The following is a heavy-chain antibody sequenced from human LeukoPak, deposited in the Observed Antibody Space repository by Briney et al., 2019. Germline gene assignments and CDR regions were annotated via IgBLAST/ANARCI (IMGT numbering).Heavy chain of an antibody. Sequence: GGCLRLSCAASGVTFSSYSMNSVRQAPGKGLEWVSSISISSSYIYYADSVKGGFTISRDNAKNSLDLQLNSLRAEDTAVYYCARDDILTGQPWNYWGQGTLVTVSS. J-gene: IGHJ4*02. D-gene: IGHD3-9*01. CDR1: GVTFSSYS. CDR2: ISISSSYI. CDR3: ARDDILTGQPWNY. V-gene: IGHV3-21*01.